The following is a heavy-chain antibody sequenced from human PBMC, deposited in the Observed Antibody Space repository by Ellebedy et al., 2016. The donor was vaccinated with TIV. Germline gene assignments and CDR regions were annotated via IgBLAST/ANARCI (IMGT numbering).Heavy chain of an antibody. Sequence: AASVKVSCKASGYTFTGYYMHWVRQAPGQGLEWMGIINPSDDNTNYAQKLQGRLSMTGDTFTRTVYMEQSSLRSQDTAVYYCATGAGQRTDYWGQGTLVTVSS. D-gene: IGHD6-19*01. CDR3: ATGAGQRTDY. CDR1: GYTFTGYY. J-gene: IGHJ4*02. CDR2: INPSDDNT. V-gene: IGHV1-46*04.